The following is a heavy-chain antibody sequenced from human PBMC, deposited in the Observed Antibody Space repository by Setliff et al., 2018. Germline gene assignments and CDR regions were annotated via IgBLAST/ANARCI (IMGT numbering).Heavy chain of an antibody. CDR1: NFPFSAAW. Sequence: LRLSCTTSNFPFSAAWMSWVRRGPGKGLEWVGRIKNKNEGETRDYAAPVKGRFTISRDDSKSIAYLQMNSLKTEDTAVYYCTRASSIAVAGSSIWGQGTLVTVSS. V-gene: IGHV3-15*01. CDR2: IKNKNEGETR. CDR3: TRASSIAVAGSSI. J-gene: IGHJ4*02. D-gene: IGHD6-19*01.